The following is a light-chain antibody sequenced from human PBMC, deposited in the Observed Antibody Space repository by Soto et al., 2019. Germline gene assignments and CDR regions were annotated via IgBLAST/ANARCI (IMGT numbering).Light chain of an antibody. CDR3: AAWDDSLKV. CDR1: TSNIGSNY. J-gene: IGLJ1*01. V-gene: IGLV1-47*01. Sequence: QSLLTQPPSASGAPRQRGTISCSGSTSNIGSNYVYWCQQLPGTAPKLLIYRSNQRPSGVPDRFSGSKSGTSASLAISGLRSEDEADYYCAAWDDSLKVFGTGTKVTVL. CDR2: RSN.